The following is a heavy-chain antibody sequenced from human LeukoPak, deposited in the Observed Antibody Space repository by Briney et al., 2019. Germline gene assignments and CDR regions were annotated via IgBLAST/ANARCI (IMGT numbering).Heavy chain of an antibody. Sequence: GESLKISCKGSGYSFTSYWIGWVRQMPGKGLEWMGIIYPGDSDTRYSPSFQGQVTISADKSISTAYLQWSSLKASDTAMYYCASGPYYYDSSGSDDVFDIWGQGTMVTVSS. CDR2: IYPGDSDT. D-gene: IGHD3-22*01. CDR1: GYSFTSYW. V-gene: IGHV5-51*01. CDR3: ASGPYYYDSSGSDDVFDI. J-gene: IGHJ3*02.